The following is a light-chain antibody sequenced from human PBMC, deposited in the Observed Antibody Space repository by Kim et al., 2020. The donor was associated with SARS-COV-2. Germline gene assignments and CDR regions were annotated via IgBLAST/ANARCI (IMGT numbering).Light chain of an antibody. Sequence: PGQSLTISFTGTTSDVGAYDYVSWYQQFPGNAPKLIIYDVTHRPSGVSDRFSGSKSGNTASLTISGLQADDEADYYCSSFTTTTARVFGGGTK. CDR1: TSDVGAYDY. CDR2: DVT. V-gene: IGLV2-14*03. J-gene: IGLJ3*02. CDR3: SSFTTTTARV.